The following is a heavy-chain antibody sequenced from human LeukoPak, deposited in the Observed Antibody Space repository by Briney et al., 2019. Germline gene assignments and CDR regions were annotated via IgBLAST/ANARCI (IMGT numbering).Heavy chain of an antibody. D-gene: IGHD3-16*01. CDR3: VRDGGTDWYDP. CDR1: GFSVSDYW. J-gene: IGHJ5*02. V-gene: IGHV3-7*01. CDR2: IKQDGSEK. Sequence: GGSLRLSCAASGFSVSDYWMPWVCQAPGKGLEWVANIKQDGSEKTYVDSVKGRFTISRDNAMNSLYLQMNSLRVEDTAMYYCVRDGGTDWYDPWGQGTLVTVFS.